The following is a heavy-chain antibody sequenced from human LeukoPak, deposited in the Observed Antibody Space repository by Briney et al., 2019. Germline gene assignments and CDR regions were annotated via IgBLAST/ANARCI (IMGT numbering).Heavy chain of an antibody. Sequence: ASVKVSGKASGGTFSSYAISWVRQAPGQGLEWMGRIIPIFDTANYAQKFQGRVTITTDESTSTAYMELSSLRSEDTAVYYCAFGLGYYYYMDVWGKGTTVTVSS. CDR2: IIPIFDTA. CDR1: GGTFSSYA. J-gene: IGHJ6*03. V-gene: IGHV1-69*05. D-gene: IGHD3-10*01. CDR3: AFGLGYYYYMDV.